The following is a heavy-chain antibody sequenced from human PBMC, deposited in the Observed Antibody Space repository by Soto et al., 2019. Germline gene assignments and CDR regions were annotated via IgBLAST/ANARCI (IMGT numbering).Heavy chain of an antibody. D-gene: IGHD3-10*01. CDR2: IYYSGST. V-gene: IGHV4-59*08. CDR1: GGSISSYY. J-gene: IGHJ3*02. Sequence: SETLSLTCTVSGGSISSYYWSWIRQPPGKGLEWIGYIYYSGSTNYNPSLKSRVTISVDTSKNQFSLKLSSVTAADTAVYYCARQDYYGSGSYWAFDIWGQGTMVTVSS. CDR3: ARQDYYGSGSYWAFDI.